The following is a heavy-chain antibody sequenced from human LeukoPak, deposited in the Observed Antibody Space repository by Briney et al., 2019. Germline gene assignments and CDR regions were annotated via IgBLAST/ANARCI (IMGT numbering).Heavy chain of an antibody. CDR3: AREAFIAAAGDY. CDR2: IYYSGST. CDR1: GGSISSYY. J-gene: IGHJ4*02. D-gene: IGHD6-13*01. Sequence: SETLSLTCTVSGGSISSYYWSWIRQPPGKGLEWIGYIYYSGSTNYNPSLKGRVTISVDTSKNQFSLKLSSVTAADTAVYYCAREAFIAAAGDYWGQGTLVTVSS. V-gene: IGHV4-59*01.